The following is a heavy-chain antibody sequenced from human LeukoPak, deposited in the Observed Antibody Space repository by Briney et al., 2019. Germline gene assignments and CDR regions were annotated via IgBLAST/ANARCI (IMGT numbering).Heavy chain of an antibody. CDR2: IYYIGST. CDR3: ARVSGYYDFWSGYYPYYYGMDV. J-gene: IGHJ6*02. D-gene: IGHD3-3*01. CDR1: GGSISSYY. Sequence: PSETLSLTCAVSGGSISSYYWSWIRQPPGKGLEWIGYIYYIGSTNYSPSLKSRVTISVDTSKNQFSLKLSSVTAADTAVYYCARVSGYYDFWSGYYPYYYGMDVWGQGTTVTVSS. V-gene: IGHV4-59*01.